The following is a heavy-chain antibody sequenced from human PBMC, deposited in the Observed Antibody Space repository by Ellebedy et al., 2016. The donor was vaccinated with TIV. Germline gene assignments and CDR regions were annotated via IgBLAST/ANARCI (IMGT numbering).Heavy chain of an antibody. Sequence: GESLKISCAASGFTFNNYWMHWVRQTPGKGLEWVSSIGGTSSYMYYADSVRGRFTISRDNAKNSLYLQMNSLRVEDTAVYYCARDRIVGATSYGFWGQGALVTVSS. CDR1: GFTFNNYW. D-gene: IGHD1-26*01. CDR2: IGGTSSYM. V-gene: IGHV3-21*06. J-gene: IGHJ4*02. CDR3: ARDRIVGATSYGF.